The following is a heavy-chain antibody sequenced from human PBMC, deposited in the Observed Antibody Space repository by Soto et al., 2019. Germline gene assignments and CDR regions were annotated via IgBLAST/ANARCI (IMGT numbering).Heavy chain of an antibody. D-gene: IGHD4-17*01. J-gene: IGHJ4*02. Sequence: GASVKVSCTASGYTFTSYDINWVRQATGQGLEWMGWMNPNSGNTGYAQKFQGRVTMTRNTSISTAYMELSSLRSEDTAVYYCAKKTGLLDYGDPVFAYGGKGTLVTVPP. CDR1: GYTFTSYD. V-gene: IGHV1-8*01. CDR2: MNPNSGNT. CDR3: AKKTGLLDYGDPVFAY.